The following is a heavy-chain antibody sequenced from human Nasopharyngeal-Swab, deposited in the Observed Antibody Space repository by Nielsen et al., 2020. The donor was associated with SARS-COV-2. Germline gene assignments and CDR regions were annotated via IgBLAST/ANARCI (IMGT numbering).Heavy chain of an antibody. Sequence: WIRQPPGKGLEWVAVISYDGGNKYYADSVKGRFTISRDNSKNTLYLQMNSLRAEDTAVYYCAKDEAARFYYYMDVWGKGTTVTVSS. D-gene: IGHD6-13*01. CDR3: AKDEAARFYYYMDV. CDR2: ISYDGGNK. V-gene: IGHV3-30*18. J-gene: IGHJ6*03.